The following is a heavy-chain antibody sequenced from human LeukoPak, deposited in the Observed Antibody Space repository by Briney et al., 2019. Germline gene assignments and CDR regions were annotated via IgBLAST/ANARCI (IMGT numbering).Heavy chain of an antibody. J-gene: IGHJ6*03. Sequence: GGTLRLSCAASGFTFSSYGMSWVRQAPGKGLEWVSAISGSGVSTYYADSVKGRFTISRDNSQNTVSLQVNNLRIEDTALYYCAKTSLSDASGHYYYMDVWGKGTTVTVSS. CDR3: AKTSLSDASGHYYYMDV. V-gene: IGHV3-23*01. D-gene: IGHD3-3*01. CDR1: GFTFSSYG. CDR2: ISGSGVST.